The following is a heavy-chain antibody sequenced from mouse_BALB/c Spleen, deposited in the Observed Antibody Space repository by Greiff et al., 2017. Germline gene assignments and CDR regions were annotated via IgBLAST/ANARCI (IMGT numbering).Heavy chain of an antibody. V-gene: IGHV14-3*02. CDR3: AREMITTGFAY. D-gene: IGHD2-4*01. Sequence: DVQLQESGAELVKPGASVKLSCTASGFNIKDTYMHWVKQRPEQGLEWIGRIDPANGNTKYDPKFQGKATITADTSSNTAYLQLSSLTSEDTAVYYCAREMITTGFAYWGQGTLVTVSA. J-gene: IGHJ3*01. CDR2: IDPANGNT. CDR1: GFNIKDTY.